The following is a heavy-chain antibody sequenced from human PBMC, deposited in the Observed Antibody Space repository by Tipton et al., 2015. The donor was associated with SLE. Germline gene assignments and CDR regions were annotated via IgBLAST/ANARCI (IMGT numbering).Heavy chain of an antibody. Sequence: QSGPEVKKPGASVKVSCKASGYTFTSYYMHWVRQAPGQGLEWMGIINPSGGSTSYAQKFQGRVTMTTDTSSSTVYMDLSSLRSDDTAVYYCARDSTENTGILESNWFARWGQGTLVTVSS. CDR2: INPSGGST. V-gene: IGHV1-46*01. J-gene: IGHJ5*02. CDR3: ARDSTENTGILESNWFAR. D-gene: IGHD2/OR15-2a*01. CDR1: GYTFTSYY.